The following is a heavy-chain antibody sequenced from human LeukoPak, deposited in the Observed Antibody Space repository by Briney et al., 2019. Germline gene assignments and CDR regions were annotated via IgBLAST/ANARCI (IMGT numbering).Heavy chain of an antibody. CDR1: GGSISSYY. Sequence: PSETLSLTCTVSGGSISSYYWNWIRQPPGKGLEWIGYIYYSGSTNYNPSLKSRATISVDTSKNQFSLKLSSVTAADTAVYYCARNLGGSSWVFDYWGQGTLVTVSS. V-gene: IGHV4-59*01. J-gene: IGHJ4*02. CDR2: IYYSGST. CDR3: ARNLGGSSWVFDY. D-gene: IGHD6-13*01.